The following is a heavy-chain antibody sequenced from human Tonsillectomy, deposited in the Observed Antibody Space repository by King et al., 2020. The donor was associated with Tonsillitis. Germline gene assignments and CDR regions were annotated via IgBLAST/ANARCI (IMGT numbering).Heavy chain of an antibody. CDR3: ARGEQYFDFWSGYNYFDA. Sequence: EVQLVESGGGLVQPGGSLRLSCAASGFTFSSYSMNWVRQALGKGLEWFSYITSTTNSIYYADTVRGRFTISRDNAKNSLYLQMNSLRAEDTAVYFCARGEQYFDFWSGYNYFDAWGQGTLVTVSS. CDR2: ITSTTNSI. V-gene: IGHV3-48*01. CDR1: GFTFSSYS. J-gene: IGHJ4*02. D-gene: IGHD3-3*01.